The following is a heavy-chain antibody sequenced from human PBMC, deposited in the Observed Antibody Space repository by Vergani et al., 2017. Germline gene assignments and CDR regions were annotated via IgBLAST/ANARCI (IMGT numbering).Heavy chain of an antibody. CDR1: GFTFSDYY. V-gene: IGHV3-11*06. CDR2: ISSSSSYI. D-gene: IGHD3-9*01. CDR3: ARDRYYDILTRGAFDI. J-gene: IGHJ3*02. Sequence: QVQLVESGGGLVKPGGSLRLSCAASGFTFSDYYMSWIRQAPGKGLEWVSSISSSSSYIYYADSVKGRFTISRDNAKNSLYLQMNSLRAEDTAVYYCARDRYYDILTRGAFDIWGQGTMVTVSS.